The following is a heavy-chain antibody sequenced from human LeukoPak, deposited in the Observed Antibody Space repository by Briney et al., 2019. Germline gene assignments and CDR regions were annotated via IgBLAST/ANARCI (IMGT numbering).Heavy chain of an antibody. Sequence: GGSLRLSCAASGFTFSSYAMSWVRQAPGKGLEWVSAISGSGGSTYYADSVKGRFTISRDNSKNTLYLQMNSLRAGDTAVYYCAKDRGYYDYGDHYFDYWGQGTLVTVSS. CDR3: AKDRGYYDYGDHYFDY. CDR2: ISGSGGST. CDR1: GFTFSSYA. D-gene: IGHD4-17*01. J-gene: IGHJ4*02. V-gene: IGHV3-23*01.